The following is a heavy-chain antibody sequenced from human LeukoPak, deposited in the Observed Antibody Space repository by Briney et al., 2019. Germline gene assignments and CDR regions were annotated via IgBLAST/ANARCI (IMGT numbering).Heavy chain of an antibody. CDR2: ISSSSDYI. CDR1: EFTFSSYN. CDR3: ARGKPSQNIETRKTSNWFDP. V-gene: IGHV3-21*01. J-gene: IGHJ5*02. Sequence: GGSLRLSCAASEFTFSSYNMNWVRQAPGKGLEWVSSISSSSDYIYYADSVKGRFTISRDNAKNSLYLQMKSLRAEDTAVYYCARGKPSQNIETRKTSNWFDPWGQGTLVTVSS. D-gene: IGHD2/OR15-2a*01.